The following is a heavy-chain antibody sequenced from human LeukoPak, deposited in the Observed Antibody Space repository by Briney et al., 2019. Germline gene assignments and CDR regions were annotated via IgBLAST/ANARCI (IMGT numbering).Heavy chain of an antibody. J-gene: IGHJ3*02. V-gene: IGHV4-61*02. Sequence: PSETLSLTCTVSGGSISSGSYYWSWIRQPAGKGLEWIGRIYTSGSTNYNPSLKSRVTISVDKSKNQFSLKLSSVTATDTAVYYCARVRLYYDSSGYYYVDAFDIWGQGTMVTVSS. D-gene: IGHD3-22*01. CDR3: ARVRLYYDSSGYYYVDAFDI. CDR1: GGSISSGSYY. CDR2: IYTSGST.